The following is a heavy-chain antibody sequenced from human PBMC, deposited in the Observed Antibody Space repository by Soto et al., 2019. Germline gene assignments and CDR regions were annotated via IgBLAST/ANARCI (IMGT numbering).Heavy chain of an antibody. D-gene: IGHD5-18*01. V-gene: IGHV4-30-4*01. J-gene: IGHJ4*02. Sequence: SETLSLTCSVSGGSISSGDYYWSWIRQSPGKGLEWIGYIYYSGSTYYNPSLESRVTISVDTSKNQFSLKLTSVTAADTAVYYCARADGYSPYPFDYWGQGTLVTVSS. CDR2: IYYSGST. CDR3: ARADGYSPYPFDY. CDR1: GGSISSGDYY.